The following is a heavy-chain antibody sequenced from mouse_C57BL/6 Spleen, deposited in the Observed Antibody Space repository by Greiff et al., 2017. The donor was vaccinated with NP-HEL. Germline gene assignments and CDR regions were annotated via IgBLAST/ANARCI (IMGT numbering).Heavy chain of an antibody. V-gene: IGHV7-3*01. CDR2: IRNKANGYTT. J-gene: IGHJ2*01. Sequence: EVKLMESGGGLVQPGGSLSLSCAASGFTFTDYYMSWVRQPPGKALEWLGFIRNKANGYTTEYSASVKGRFTISRDNSQSILYLQMNALRAEDSATYYFARYTHYGSTYFDYWGQGTTLTVSS. CDR3: ARYTHYGSTYFDY. D-gene: IGHD1-1*01. CDR1: GFTFTDYY.